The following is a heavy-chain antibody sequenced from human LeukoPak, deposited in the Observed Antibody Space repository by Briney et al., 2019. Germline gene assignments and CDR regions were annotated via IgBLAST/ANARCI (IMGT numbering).Heavy chain of an antibody. V-gene: IGHV3-48*02. J-gene: IGHJ4*02. CDR2: ISSSSSTI. CDR1: GFTFSSYS. D-gene: IGHD3-3*01. Sequence: PGGSLRLSCAASGFTFSSYSMNWVRQAPGKGLEWVSYISSSSSTIYYADSVEGRFTISRDNAKNSLYLQMNSLRDEDTAVYYCARDEEYDFWSGYYVYWGQGTLVTVSS. CDR3: ARDEEYDFWSGYYVY.